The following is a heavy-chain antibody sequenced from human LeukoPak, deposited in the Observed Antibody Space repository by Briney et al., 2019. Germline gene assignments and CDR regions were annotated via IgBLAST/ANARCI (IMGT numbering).Heavy chain of an antibody. D-gene: IGHD6-13*01. CDR2: INPNSGGT. Sequence: ASVRVSCKASGYTFTGYYMHWVRQAPGQGLEWMGRINPNSGGTNYAQKFQGRVTMTRDTSISTAYMELSRLRSDDTAVYYCARDSGSSSWYNWFDPWGQGTLVTVSS. CDR1: GYTFTGYY. V-gene: IGHV1-2*06. CDR3: ARDSGSSSWYNWFDP. J-gene: IGHJ5*02.